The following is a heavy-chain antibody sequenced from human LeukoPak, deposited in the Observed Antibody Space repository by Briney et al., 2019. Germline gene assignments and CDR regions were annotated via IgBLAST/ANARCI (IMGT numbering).Heavy chain of an antibody. CDR2: INPSGGRT. D-gene: IGHD3-10*01. CDR3: ARDRSGYYYGSGSCDIFDY. CDR1: GYTFTSYY. J-gene: IGHJ4*02. Sequence: ASVKVSCKASGYTFTSYYMHWVRQAPGQGLEWMGIINPSGGRTKYAQKFQGRVTVTRDTSTSTVYMELSSLRSEDTAVYYCARDRSGYYYGSGSCDIFDYWGQGTLVTVSS. V-gene: IGHV1-46*01.